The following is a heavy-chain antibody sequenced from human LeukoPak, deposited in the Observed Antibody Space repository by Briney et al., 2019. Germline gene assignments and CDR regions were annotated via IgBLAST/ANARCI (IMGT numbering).Heavy chain of an antibody. CDR1: GFTFSSYG. V-gene: IGHV3-30*18. CDR3: AKDERGGLDPYYFDY. D-gene: IGHD3-10*01. J-gene: IGHJ4*02. CDR2: ISYDGSNK. Sequence: GGSLRLFCAASGFTFSSYGMHWVRQAPGKGLEWVAVISYDGSNKYYADSVKGRFTISRDNSKNTLYLQMNSLRAEDTAVYYCAKDERGGLDPYYFDYWGQGTLVTVSS.